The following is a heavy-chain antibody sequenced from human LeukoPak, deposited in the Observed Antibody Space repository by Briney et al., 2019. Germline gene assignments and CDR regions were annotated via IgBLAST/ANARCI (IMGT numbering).Heavy chain of an antibody. J-gene: IGHJ4*02. CDR2: IYSGGST. CDR3: AKNDILAGYYPTFDY. CDR1: GFTFSSNY. D-gene: IGHD3-9*01. V-gene: IGHV3-66*01. Sequence: PGGSLRLSCAASGFTFSSNYMSWVRQAPGKGLEWVSVIYSGGSTYYADSVKGRFTISGDNSKNTLYLQMSSLRAEDTAVYYCAKNDILAGYYPTFDYWGQGTLVTVSS.